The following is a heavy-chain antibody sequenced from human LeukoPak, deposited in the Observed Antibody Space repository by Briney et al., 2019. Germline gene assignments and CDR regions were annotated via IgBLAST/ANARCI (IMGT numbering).Heavy chain of an antibody. CDR1: GYTFTGYY. Sequence: ASVKVSCKASGYTFTGYYMHWVRQAPGQGLEWMGWINPNSGGTNYAQKFQGRVTMTRDTSISTAYMELSRLRSDDTAVYYCATSIAVAVTPPFDYWGQGTLVTVSS. CDR2: INPNSGGT. V-gene: IGHV1-2*02. CDR3: ATSIAVAVTPPFDY. J-gene: IGHJ4*02. D-gene: IGHD6-19*01.